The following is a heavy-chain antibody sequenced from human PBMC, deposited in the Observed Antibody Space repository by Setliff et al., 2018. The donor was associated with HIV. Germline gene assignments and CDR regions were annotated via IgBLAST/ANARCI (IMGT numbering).Heavy chain of an antibody. CDR2: INHSGST. J-gene: IGHJ5*01. CDR1: GGSFSGYY. Sequence: SETLSLTCAVYGGSFSGYYWSWIRQPPGKGLEWIGEINHSGSTYYNPSLKSRVTISVDTSKNQFSLKLSSVTAADTAVYYCAKRAVQDGTVTSSNWFESWGQGTLVTVSS. CDR3: AKRAVQDGTVTSSNWFES. V-gene: IGHV4-34*01. D-gene: IGHD1-7*01.